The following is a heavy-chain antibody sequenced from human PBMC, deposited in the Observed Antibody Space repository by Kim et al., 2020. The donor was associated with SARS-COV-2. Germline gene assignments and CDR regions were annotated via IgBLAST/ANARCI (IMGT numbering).Heavy chain of an antibody. D-gene: IGHD2-15*01. CDR2: IYYSGST. CDR3: ARGVGDIVVVVAATNYFDY. Sequence: SETLSLTCTVSGGSVSSGSYYWSWIRQPPGKGLEWIGYIYYSGSTNYNPSLKSRVTISVDTSKNQFSLKLSSVTAADTAVYYCARGVGDIVVVVAATNYFDYWGQGTLVTVSS. CDR1: GGSVSSGSYY. V-gene: IGHV4-61*01. J-gene: IGHJ4*02.